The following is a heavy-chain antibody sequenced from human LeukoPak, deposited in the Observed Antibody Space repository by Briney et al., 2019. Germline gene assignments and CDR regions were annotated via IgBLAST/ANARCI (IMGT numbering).Heavy chain of an antibody. CDR1: GFTFSSYA. J-gene: IGHJ4*02. CDR3: AKLEVATRGGGQDYFDY. D-gene: IGHD5-12*01. CDR2: ISGSGGST. Sequence: GGSLRLSCAASGFTFSSYAMSWVRQAPGKGLEWVSAISGSGGSTYYADSVKGRFSISRDNSKNTLYLQMNSLRAEDTAVYYCAKLEVATRGGGQDYFDYWGQGTLVTVSS. V-gene: IGHV3-23*01.